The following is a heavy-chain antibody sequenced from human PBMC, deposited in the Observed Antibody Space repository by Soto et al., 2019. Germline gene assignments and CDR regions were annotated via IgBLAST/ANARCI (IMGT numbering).Heavy chain of an antibody. D-gene: IGHD1-26*01. CDR2: ITKSSNAI. V-gene: IGHV3-48*01. Sequence: PGGSLRLSCXASEFTFSDYDMSWVRQAPGKGLEWLSYITKSSNAIYYAASVKGRFTISRDNAKNSLYLQINSLTAEDTAVYYCARSVPSSGYDSWGQGAQVTVSS. CDR1: EFTFSDYD. J-gene: IGHJ4*02. CDR3: ARSVPSSGYDS.